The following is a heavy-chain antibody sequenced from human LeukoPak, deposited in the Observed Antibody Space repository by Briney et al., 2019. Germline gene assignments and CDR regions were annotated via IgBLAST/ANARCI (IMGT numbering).Heavy chain of an antibody. CDR2: IYYSGST. CDR1: GGSNSSYY. V-gene: IGHV4-59*01. D-gene: IGHD5-18*01. CDR3: ARGAAGYSYG. Sequence: SETLSLTCTVSGGSNSSYYWSWIRQPPGKGLEWIGYIYYSGSTNYNPSLKSRVTISVDTSKNQFSLRLSSVTAADTAVYYCARGAAGYSYGWGQGTLVTVSS. J-gene: IGHJ4*02.